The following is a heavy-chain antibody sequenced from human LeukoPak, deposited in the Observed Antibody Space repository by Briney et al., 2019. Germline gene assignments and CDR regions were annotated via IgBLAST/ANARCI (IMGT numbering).Heavy chain of an antibody. CDR1: GFTFSSYW. D-gene: IGHD5-12*01. V-gene: IGHV3-30*03. Sequence: QSGGSLRLSCAASGFTFSSYWMSWVRQAPGKGLEWVAVISYDGSNKYYADSVKGRFTISRDNSKNTLYLQMNSLRAEDTAVYYCARDGATAFDYWGQGTLVTVSS. J-gene: IGHJ4*02. CDR3: ARDGATAFDY. CDR2: ISYDGSNK.